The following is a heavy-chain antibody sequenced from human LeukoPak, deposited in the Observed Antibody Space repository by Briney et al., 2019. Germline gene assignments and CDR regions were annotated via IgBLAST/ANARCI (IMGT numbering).Heavy chain of an antibody. CDR3: ARAGHPWELGSFDI. CDR1: GDSVSSNSAA. Sequence: SQTLSLICAISGDSVSSNSAAWNWIRQSPSRGLEWLGRTYYRSKWYNDYAVSVKSRITINPDTSKNQFSLQLNSVTPEDTAVYYCARAGHPWELGSFDIWGQGTMVTVSS. V-gene: IGHV6-1*01. D-gene: IGHD1-26*01. CDR2: TYYRSKWYN. J-gene: IGHJ3*02.